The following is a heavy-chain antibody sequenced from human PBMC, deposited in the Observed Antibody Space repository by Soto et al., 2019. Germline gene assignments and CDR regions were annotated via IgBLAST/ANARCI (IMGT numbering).Heavy chain of an antibody. CDR2: MDPNSGST. J-gene: IGHJ6*02. V-gene: IGHV1-8*01. CDR3: ARERKFDFWRKGLDV. CDR1: GYTSTSYD. Sequence: QAQLVQSSAEMQKPRSSVKVSCMSSGYTSTSYDSNWERPAPGQALEWLGWMDPNSGSTGYAQNFQGRVTMTRNISIKTAHMGLSSLRSEDTAVDYCARERKFDFWRKGLDVWGQGTTVTVSS. D-gene: IGHD3-3*01.